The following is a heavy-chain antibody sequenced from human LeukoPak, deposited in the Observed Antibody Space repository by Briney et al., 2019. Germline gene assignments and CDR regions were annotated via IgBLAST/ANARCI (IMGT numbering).Heavy chain of an antibody. Sequence: SETLSLTCTVSGGSINSYYWSWIRQPAGKGLEWIGRIYTSGSTNYNPSLKSRVTISVDTSKNQFSLKLSSVTAADTAVYYCARGRGYCSGGSCLLDYWGQGTLVTVSS. V-gene: IGHV4-4*07. D-gene: IGHD2-15*01. J-gene: IGHJ4*02. CDR1: GGSINSYY. CDR3: ARGRGYCSGGSCLLDY. CDR2: IYTSGST.